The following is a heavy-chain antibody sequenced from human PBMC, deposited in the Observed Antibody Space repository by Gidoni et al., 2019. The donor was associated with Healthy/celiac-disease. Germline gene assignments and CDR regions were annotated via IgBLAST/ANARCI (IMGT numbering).Heavy chain of an antibody. V-gene: IGHV3-21*01. CDR2: ISSSSSYI. CDR3: ARVSRCSLCSSGWNWFDP. Sequence: EVQLVESGGGLVKPGGSLRLSFAASGFPFRSYSMNWVRQAPGKGLEWVSSISSSSSYIYYADSVKGRFTISRDNAKNSLYLQMNSLRAEDTAVYYCARVSRCSLCSSGWNWFDPWGQGTLVTVSS. D-gene: IGHD6-19*01. J-gene: IGHJ5*02. CDR1: GFPFRSYS.